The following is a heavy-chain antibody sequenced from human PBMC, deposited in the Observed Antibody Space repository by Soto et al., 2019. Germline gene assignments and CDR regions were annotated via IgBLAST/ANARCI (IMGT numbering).Heavy chain of an antibody. CDR3: ARPNTIRPYYFNMDV. Sequence: ASVKVSCKASGYNFTAYYIHWGRQGPGRGLEWVGWIKPNSGGTYYAQKFQAWSTMTRDTSMSPAYLELSGLTSNDTAVYYWARPNTIRPYYFNMDVWGQGTTVTVSS. CDR2: IKPNSGGT. CDR1: GYNFTAYY. V-gene: IGHV1-2*04. J-gene: IGHJ6*02. D-gene: IGHD3-10*01.